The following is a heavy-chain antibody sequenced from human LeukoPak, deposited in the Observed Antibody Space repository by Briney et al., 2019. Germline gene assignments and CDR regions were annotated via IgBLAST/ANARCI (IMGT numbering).Heavy chain of an antibody. CDR2: ISSLSSTI. Sequence: GGSLRLSCAASGFTFSTYSMNWVRQAPGKGLEWLSYISSLSSTIYYAASVKGRFTISRDNAKNSLSLQMNSLRAEDTAVYYCAKSKRPSGTYSLDSWGQGTLVTVSS. D-gene: IGHD3-10*01. CDR3: AKSKRPSGTYSLDS. CDR1: GFTFSTYS. V-gene: IGHV3-48*01. J-gene: IGHJ4*02.